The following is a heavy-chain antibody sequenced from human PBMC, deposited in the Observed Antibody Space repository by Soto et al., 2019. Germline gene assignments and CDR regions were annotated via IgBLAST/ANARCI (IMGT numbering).Heavy chain of an antibody. J-gene: IGHJ6*02. Sequence: GWSLRLSCAASGFTFSNYNMNWVRQAPGKGLEWVSSISSSSSYIYYADSVKGRFTISRDNAKNSLYLQMNSLRAEDTAVYYCARMELVYGMDVWGQGTTVTVSS. CDR1: GFTFSNYN. D-gene: IGHD1-7*01. CDR3: ARMELVYGMDV. CDR2: ISSSSSYI. V-gene: IGHV3-21*01.